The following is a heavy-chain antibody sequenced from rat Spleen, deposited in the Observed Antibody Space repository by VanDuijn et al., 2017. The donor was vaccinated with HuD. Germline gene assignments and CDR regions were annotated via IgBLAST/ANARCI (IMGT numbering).Heavy chain of an antibody. J-gene: IGHJ2*01. V-gene: IGHV2-43*01. CDR2: IWTGGST. Sequence: QVQLKESGPGLVQPSQTLSLTCIVSGFSLTTYHLNWVRQPPGKRLEWMGVIWTGGSTAYNSLLKSRLSIGRDTSTSQVFLKMNSLQTEDTATYYCAREWGAGFDYWGQGVMVTVSS. CDR3: AREWGAGFDY. D-gene: IGHD1-2*01. CDR1: GFSLTTYH.